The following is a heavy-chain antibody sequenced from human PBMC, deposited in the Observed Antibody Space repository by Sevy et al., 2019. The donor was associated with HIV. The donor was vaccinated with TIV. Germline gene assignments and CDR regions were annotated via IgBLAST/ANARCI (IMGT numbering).Heavy chain of an antibody. J-gene: IGHJ4*02. Sequence: GGSLRLSCAASGFTFSSYWMSWVRQAPGKGLEWVVNIKQDGSENYYVDSVKGRFTISRDNAKNSLYLQMNSLRAEDTAVYYCARDVPGIASIAAAGFDYWCQGTLVTVSS. V-gene: IGHV3-7*01. D-gene: IGHD6-13*01. CDR2: IKQDGSEN. CDR3: ARDVPGIASIAAAGFDY. CDR1: GFTFSSYW.